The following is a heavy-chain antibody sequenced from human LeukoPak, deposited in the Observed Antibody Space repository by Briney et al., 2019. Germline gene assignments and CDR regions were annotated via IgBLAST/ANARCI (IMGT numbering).Heavy chain of an antibody. V-gene: IGHV3-53*01. Sequence: GGSLRLSCTVSGFTVSSNSWSWVRQAPGKGLEWVSFIYSGGNTHYSDSVKGRFTISRDNSKNTLYLQMSSLRAEDTAVYYCARRAGDYSHPYDYRGQGTLVTVSS. CDR3: ARRAGDYSHPYDY. CDR1: GFTVSSNS. J-gene: IGHJ4*02. D-gene: IGHD3-22*01. CDR2: IYSGGNT.